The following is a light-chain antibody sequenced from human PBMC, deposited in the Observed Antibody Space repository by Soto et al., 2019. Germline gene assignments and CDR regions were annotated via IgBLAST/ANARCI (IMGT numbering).Light chain of an antibody. V-gene: IGKV3-11*01. CDR2: GAS. Sequence: EIVLTHSPATLSLTHGERATLSCRASQSVRSNLAWYQQKPGQSPRLLIYGASTRATGIPARFSGSGSGTDFTLTISSLEPEDFAVYYCQQRSNGPPITFGQGTRLEI. CDR1: QSVRSN. CDR3: QQRSNGPPIT. J-gene: IGKJ5*01.